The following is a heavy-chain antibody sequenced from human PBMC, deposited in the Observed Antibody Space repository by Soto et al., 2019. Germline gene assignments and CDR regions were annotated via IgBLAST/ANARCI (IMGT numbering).Heavy chain of an antibody. CDR2: ISGSGGST. D-gene: IGHD4-17*01. J-gene: IGHJ3*02. Sequence: GVSLRLSCAASGFTFSSYAMSWVRQAPGKGLEWVSAISGSGGSTYYADSVKGRFTISRDNSKNTLYLQMNSLRAEDTAVYYCAKDIGDFDAFDIWGQGTMVTVSS. CDR3: AKDIGDFDAFDI. V-gene: IGHV3-23*01. CDR1: GFTFSSYA.